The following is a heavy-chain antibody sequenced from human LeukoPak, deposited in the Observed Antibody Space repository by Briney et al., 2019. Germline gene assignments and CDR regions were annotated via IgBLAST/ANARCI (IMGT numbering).Heavy chain of an antibody. V-gene: IGHV3-53*04. CDR3: ARVRDSSGWYYFDY. CDR1: GFTVSINY. J-gene: IGHJ4*02. CDR2: IYSGGST. D-gene: IGHD6-19*01. Sequence: TGRSLRLSVAASGFTVSINYMSWVRQAPGKGLEWVSVIYSGGSTYYADSVKGRFTISRHNSKNTLYLQMDSLRAEDAAVYYCARVRDSSGWYYFDYWGQGTLVTVSS.